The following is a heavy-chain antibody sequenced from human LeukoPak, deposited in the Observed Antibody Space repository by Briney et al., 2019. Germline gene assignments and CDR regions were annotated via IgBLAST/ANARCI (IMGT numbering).Heavy chain of an antibody. CDR2: IKNKTNGGTT. Sequence: KPGGSLRLSCAASGFTFSSYEMNWVRQAPGKGLEWVGRIKNKTNGGTTDYAAPVKGRFTISRDDSKNTLYLQMYSLKTEDTAVYYCTTTIVGVTTWFDPWGQGTLVTVSS. J-gene: IGHJ5*02. D-gene: IGHD1-26*01. CDR1: GFTFSSYE. V-gene: IGHV3-15*01. CDR3: TTTIVGVTTWFDP.